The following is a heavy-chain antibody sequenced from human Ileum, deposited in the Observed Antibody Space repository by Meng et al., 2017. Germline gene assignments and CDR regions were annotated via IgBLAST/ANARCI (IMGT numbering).Heavy chain of an antibody. V-gene: IGHV4-61*02. CDR2: VFANGET. Sequence: LRLSCTVSGGSVSSGSYHGTWMRQPAGKGLEWIGRVFANGETNYNPSLKGRVIISIDTSKNQFSLNLSSVTAADTAVYYCATRVRGDAFNIWGQGPMVTVSS. J-gene: IGHJ3*02. CDR3: ATRVRGDAFNI. CDR1: GGSVSSGSYH. D-gene: IGHD2-15*01.